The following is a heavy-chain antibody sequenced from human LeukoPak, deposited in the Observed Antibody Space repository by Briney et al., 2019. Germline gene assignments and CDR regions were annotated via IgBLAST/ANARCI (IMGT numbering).Heavy chain of an antibody. CDR2: IKYDGSRT. V-gene: IGHV3-30*02. CDR3: VKDTIFTVDPFDY. Sequence: GGSLRLSCAASGFAFSTFGMHWVRQAPGKGLEWVAFIKYDGSRTDYEDSVKGRFTVSRENSKNTLYLEMNSLRAEDTAVYYCVKDTIFTVDPFDYWGQGTLVTVSS. D-gene: IGHD3-3*01. J-gene: IGHJ4*02. CDR1: GFAFSTFG.